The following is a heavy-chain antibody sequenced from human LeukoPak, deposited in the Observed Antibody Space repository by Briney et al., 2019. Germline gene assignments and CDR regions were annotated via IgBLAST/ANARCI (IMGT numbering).Heavy chain of an antibody. CDR2: INSDGSST. CDR3: ARRGYSYGFGY. V-gene: IGHV3-74*01. D-gene: IGHD5-18*01. J-gene: IGHJ4*02. CDR1: GFTFSSYW. Sequence: PGGSLRLSCAASGFTFSSYWMHWVRQAPGKGLVWVSRINSDGSSTSYADSVKGRFTISRYNAKNTLYLQMNSLRAEDTAVYYCARRGYSYGFGYWGQGTLVTVSS.